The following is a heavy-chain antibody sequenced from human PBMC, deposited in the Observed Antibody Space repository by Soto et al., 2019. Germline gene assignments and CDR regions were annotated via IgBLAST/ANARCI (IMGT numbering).Heavy chain of an antibody. V-gene: IGHV1-3*04. Sequence: ASVKVSCKTSGYTFISYALHWVRQAPGQRLEWLGWINTGNGNTKYSRKFQDRVTIARDTSASTAYMELSSLRSEDTAVYYCARDLGGWPDYWGQGTLVTVSS. CDR2: INTGNGNT. D-gene: IGHD2-15*01. CDR1: GYTFISYA. J-gene: IGHJ4*02. CDR3: ARDLGGWPDY.